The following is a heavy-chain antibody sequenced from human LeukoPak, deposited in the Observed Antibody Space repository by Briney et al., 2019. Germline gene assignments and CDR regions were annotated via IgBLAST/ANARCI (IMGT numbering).Heavy chain of an antibody. D-gene: IGHD2-21*01. V-gene: IGHV3-74*01. Sequence: GGSLRLSCAASGFTFSSYWMHWVRQAPGKGLVWVSRINSDGSSTSYADSVKGRFTISRDNAKNTLYLQMNSLRAEDTAVYYCARVARAMVSPYYFDYWGQGTLVTVSS. J-gene: IGHJ4*02. CDR2: INSDGSST. CDR1: GFTFSSYW. CDR3: ARVARAMVSPYYFDY.